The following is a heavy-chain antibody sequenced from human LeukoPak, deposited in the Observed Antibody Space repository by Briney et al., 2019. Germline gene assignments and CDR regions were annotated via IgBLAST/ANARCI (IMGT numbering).Heavy chain of an antibody. CDR1: GFNFRGYE. V-gene: IGHV3-48*03. J-gene: IGHJ4*02. CDR3: VGEMDSGWYPY. Sequence: GGSLRLSCAASGFNFRGYEMNWVRRAPGKGLQWLAYISSSGSSTYYADSVQGRFTISRDNAKNSLYLHMNSLRLDDTAVYYCVGEMDSGWYPYWGPGTLVTVSS. CDR2: ISSSGSST. D-gene: IGHD6-19*01.